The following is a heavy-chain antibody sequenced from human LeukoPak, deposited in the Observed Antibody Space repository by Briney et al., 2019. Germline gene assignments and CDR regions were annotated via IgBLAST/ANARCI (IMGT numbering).Heavy chain of an antibody. V-gene: IGHV3-64*01. Sequence: GGSLRLSCAASGFTFSTYAMHWVRPTPGRGLEYVSALRTNGGGTYYAKYVKGRFTISRDNSKNTLYHQMCSLRAEDMAVYYCARYCSGVSCYSGYDYWGQGTLVTVSS. CDR2: LRTNGGGT. J-gene: IGHJ4*02. CDR3: ARYCSGVSCYSGYDY. CDR1: GFTFSTYA. D-gene: IGHD2-15*01.